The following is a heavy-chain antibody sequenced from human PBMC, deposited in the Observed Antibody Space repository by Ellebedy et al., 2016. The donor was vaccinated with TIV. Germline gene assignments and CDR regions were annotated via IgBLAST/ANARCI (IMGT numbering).Heavy chain of an antibody. CDR1: GFTFSNAW. J-gene: IGHJ4*02. D-gene: IGHD3-10*01. CDR3: LTQRGDY. CDR2: IKTKAEGGTT. V-gene: IGHV3-15*05. Sequence: GESLKISCAASGFTFSNAWMNWVRQAPGKGLEWVGRIKTKAEGGTTDYAAPVKGRFTISRDDSKNTLYLQMNSLKTEDTAVYYCLTQRGDYWGQGTLVTVSS.